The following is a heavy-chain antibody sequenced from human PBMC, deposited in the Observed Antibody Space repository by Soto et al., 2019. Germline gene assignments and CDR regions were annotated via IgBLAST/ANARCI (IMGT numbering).Heavy chain of an antibody. J-gene: IGHJ3*02. V-gene: IGHV4-59*01. CDR2: IYYSGST. CDR1: GGSISSYY. D-gene: IGHD5-12*01. CDR3: ARAGRWLQFSAFDI. Sequence: SETLSLTCTVSGGSISSYYWSWIRQPPGKGLEWIGYIYYSGSTNYNPSLKSRVTISVDTSKNQFSLKLSSVTAADTAVYYCARAGRWLQFSAFDIWGQGTMVTVSS.